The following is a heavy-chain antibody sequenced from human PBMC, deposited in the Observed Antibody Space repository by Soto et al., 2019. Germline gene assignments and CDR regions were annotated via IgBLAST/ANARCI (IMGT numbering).Heavy chain of an antibody. J-gene: IGHJ3*02. CDR2: ISSSGSTI. CDR3: ARGDSSSWDDAFDI. V-gene: IGHV3-11*01. Sequence: GGSLRLSCAASGFTFSDYYMSWIRQAPGKGLEWVSYISSSGSTIYYADSVKGRFTISRDNAKNSLYLQMNSLRAEDTAVYYCARGDSSSWDDAFDIWGQGTMVTVSS. CDR1: GFTFSDYY. D-gene: IGHD6-13*01.